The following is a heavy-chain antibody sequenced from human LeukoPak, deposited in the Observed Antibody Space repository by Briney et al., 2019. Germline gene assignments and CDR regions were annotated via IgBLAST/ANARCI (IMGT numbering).Heavy chain of an antibody. J-gene: IGHJ4*02. V-gene: IGHV3-7*01. D-gene: IGHD6-13*01. CDR1: GFTFSSYW. Sequence: GGSLRLSCAASGFTFSSYWMSWVRQAPGKGLEWVANIKQDGSEKYYVDSVKGRFTISRDNAKNSLYLQMNSLRAEDTAAYYCARVGAAVDFDYWGQGTLVTVSS. CDR3: ARVGAAVDFDY. CDR2: IKQDGSEK.